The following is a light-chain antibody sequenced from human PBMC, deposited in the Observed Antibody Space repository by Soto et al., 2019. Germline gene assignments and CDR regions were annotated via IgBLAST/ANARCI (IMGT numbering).Light chain of an antibody. CDR3: MQSIQLPIT. V-gene: IGKV3-15*01. Sequence: EKVMSQSPATLSVSPGERATLFCRASQSVFNNLAWYQQRPGQAPRLLIYAASTRAIGVPARFIGSGSETDFTLKISRVEAEDVGVYYCMQSIQLPITFGQGTRLEIK. CDR2: AAS. CDR1: QSVFNN. J-gene: IGKJ5*01.